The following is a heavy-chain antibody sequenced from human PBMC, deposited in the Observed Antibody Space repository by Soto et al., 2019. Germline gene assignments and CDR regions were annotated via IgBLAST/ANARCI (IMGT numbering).Heavy chain of an antibody. CDR1: GGTFSSYA. D-gene: IGHD2-15*01. Sequence: VQLVQSGAEVKKPGSSVKVSCKASGGTFSSYAISWVRQAPGQGLEWMGGIIPTFGTANYAQKFQGRVTITADESTSTAYMELSSLRSEDTAVYYCARRQKGYCSGGSCYYFDYWGQGTLVTVSS. CDR3: ARRQKGYCSGGSCYYFDY. J-gene: IGHJ4*02. CDR2: IIPTFGTA. V-gene: IGHV1-69*01.